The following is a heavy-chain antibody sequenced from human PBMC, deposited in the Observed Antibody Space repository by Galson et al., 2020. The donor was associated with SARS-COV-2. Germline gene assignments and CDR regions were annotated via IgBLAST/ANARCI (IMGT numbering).Heavy chain of an antibody. Sequence: ASVKVSCKASGYTFTSYAMNWVRQAPGQGLEWMGWINTNTGNPTYAQGFTGRFVISLDTSVSTAYLQISSLKAEDTAVYYCARAEENYDFWSGYYTYFDYWGQETLFTVSS. V-gene: IGHV7-4-1*02. CDR2: INTNTGNP. CDR3: ARAEENYDFWSGYYTYFDY. CDR1: GYTFTSYA. D-gene: IGHD3-3*01. J-gene: IGHJ4*02.